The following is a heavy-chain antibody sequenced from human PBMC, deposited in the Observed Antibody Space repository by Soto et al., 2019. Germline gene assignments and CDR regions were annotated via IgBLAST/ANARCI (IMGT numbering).Heavy chain of an antibody. V-gene: IGHV1-8*01. J-gene: IGHJ4*02. CDR2: MSPDSGNA. CDR1: GYTFTDYD. Sequence: QVQVVQSRAEVKKPGASVKVSCKTSGYTFTDYDINWVRQAAGQGLEYMGWMSPDSGNAGYAQQFQGRGTMTSNTSISTAYMELSGLRSEDTAVYFCEVTTGYWGQGTMVTVSS. CDR3: EVTTGY. D-gene: IGHD2-21*02.